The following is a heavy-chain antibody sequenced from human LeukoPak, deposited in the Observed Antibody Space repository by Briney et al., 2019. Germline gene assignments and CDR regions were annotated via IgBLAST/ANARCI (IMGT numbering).Heavy chain of an antibody. Sequence: SETLSLTCTVSGGSISSYYWSWIRQPPGKGLEWIGYIYYSGSTNYNPSLKSRVTISVDTSKNQFSLKLSSVTAADTAVYYCAREDSGYCSSTSCYSPYYYYYMDVWGKGTTVTVSS. V-gene: IGHV4-59*12. CDR2: IYYSGST. J-gene: IGHJ6*03. D-gene: IGHD2-2*03. CDR1: GGSISSYY. CDR3: AREDSGYCSSTSCYSPYYYYYMDV.